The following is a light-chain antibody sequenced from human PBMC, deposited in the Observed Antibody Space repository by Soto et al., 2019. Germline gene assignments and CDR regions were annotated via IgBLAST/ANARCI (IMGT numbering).Light chain of an antibody. CDR3: QRRSSWPRA. V-gene: IGKV3-11*01. CDR1: HNINTY. J-gene: IGKJ4*01. CDR2: DAS. Sequence: EIVLTQSPDTLSLSLGERATLSCRASHNINTYLVWYQQKPGQAPRLLIYDASKRATGIPDRFSGSGSGTDFTLTISSLAPEDFALYYCQRRSSWPRAFGGGTKVEIK.